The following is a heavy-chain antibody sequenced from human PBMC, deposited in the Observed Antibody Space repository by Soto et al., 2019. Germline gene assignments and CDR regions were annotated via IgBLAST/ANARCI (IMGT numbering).Heavy chain of an antibody. CDR1: GFTVRSNY. D-gene: IGHD6-19*01. CDR2: IYSGGST. Sequence: GGSLRLSCAASGFTVRSNYMSWVRQAPGKGLEWVSVIYSGGSTYYADSVKGRFTISRDNSKNTLYLQMNSLRAEDTAVYYCARIIAVAGGDAFDIWGQGTMVTVSS. J-gene: IGHJ3*02. V-gene: IGHV3-66*01. CDR3: ARIIAVAGGDAFDI.